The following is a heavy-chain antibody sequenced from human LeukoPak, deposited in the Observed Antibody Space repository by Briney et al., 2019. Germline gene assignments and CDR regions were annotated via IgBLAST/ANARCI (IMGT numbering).Heavy chain of an antibody. J-gene: IGHJ4*02. Sequence: GGSLRLSCAASGFTVSNNDMTWVRQAPGKGLQWVSGLYSGGSTTYADSVKGRFSISRDNLKNTLYLQMNSLRAEDTAVYYCARAFQYGSGTYPYSLWGQGTLVTVSS. CDR2: LYSGGST. D-gene: IGHD3-10*01. CDR1: GFTVSNND. CDR3: ARAFQYGSGTYPYSL. V-gene: IGHV3-66*01.